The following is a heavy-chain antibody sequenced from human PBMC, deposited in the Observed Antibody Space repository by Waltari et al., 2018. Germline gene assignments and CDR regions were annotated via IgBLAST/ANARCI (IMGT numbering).Heavy chain of an antibody. V-gene: IGHV3-33*01. CDR2: IWYDGSNK. Sequence: QVQLVESGGGVVQPGRSLRLSCAASGFTFSSYGMHWVRQAPGKGLDWVEVIWYDGSNKYYADSVKGRFTVSRDNSKNTLYLQMNSLRAEDTAVYYCARGKINLPDYWGQGTLVTVSS. CDR1: GFTFSSYG. J-gene: IGHJ4*02. CDR3: ARGKINLPDY.